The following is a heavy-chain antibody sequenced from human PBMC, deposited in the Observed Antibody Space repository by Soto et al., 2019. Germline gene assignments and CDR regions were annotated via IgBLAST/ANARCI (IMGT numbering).Heavy chain of an antibody. CDR2: IWYDGSNK. Sequence: GGSLRLSCAASGFTFSSYGMHWVRQAPGKGLEWVAVIWYDGSNKYYADSVKGRFTISRDNSKNTLYLQMNSLRAEDTAVYYCAREPYYYDSSGYWSLDYWGQGTLVTVSS. D-gene: IGHD3-22*01. CDR1: GFTFSSYG. V-gene: IGHV3-33*01. J-gene: IGHJ4*02. CDR3: AREPYYYDSSGYWSLDY.